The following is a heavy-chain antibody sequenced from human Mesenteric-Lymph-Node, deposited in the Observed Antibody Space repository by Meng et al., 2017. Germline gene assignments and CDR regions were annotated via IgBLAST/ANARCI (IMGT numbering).Heavy chain of an antibody. J-gene: IGHJ4*02. CDR1: GYTFTSYY. CDR3: ARDQTNRYYDSSGTCDY. CDR2: INPSGGST. V-gene: IGHV1-46*01. Sequence: ASVKVSCKASGYTFTSYYMHWVRQAPGQGLEWMGIINPSGGSTSYAQKFQGRVTMTRDTSTSTVYMELSSLRSEDTAVYYCARDQTNRYYDSSGTCDYWGQGTLVTSPQ. D-gene: IGHD3-22*01.